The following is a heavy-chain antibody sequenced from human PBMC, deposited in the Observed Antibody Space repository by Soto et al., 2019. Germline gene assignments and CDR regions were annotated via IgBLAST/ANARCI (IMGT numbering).Heavy chain of an antibody. Sequence: SQNLSLTCDSSGDSVSSNSAAWNWIRQSPSRGLEWLGRTYYRSKWYNDYAVSVESRITINPDPSKNQFSLQLNSVTPEATAVCFCATGPNYYASGSPSYGLDVWGQGTTVTVSS. CDR3: ATGPNYYASGSPSYGLDV. CDR2: TYYRSKWYN. V-gene: IGHV6-1*01. CDR1: GDSVSSNSAA. D-gene: IGHD3-10*01. J-gene: IGHJ6*02.